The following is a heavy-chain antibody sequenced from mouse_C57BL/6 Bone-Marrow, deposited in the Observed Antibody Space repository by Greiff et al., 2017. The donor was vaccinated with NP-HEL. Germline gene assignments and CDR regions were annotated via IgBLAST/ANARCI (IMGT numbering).Heavy chain of an antibody. Sequence: QVQLQQPGAELVRPGSSVKLSCKASGYTFTSYWMHWVKQRPIQGLEWIGNIDPSDSETHYNQKFKDKATLTVDKSSSTAYMQLSSLTSEDSAVYYCARRDTTVVANFDYWGQVTTLTVSS. J-gene: IGHJ2*01. CDR2: IDPSDSET. V-gene: IGHV1-52*01. D-gene: IGHD1-1*01. CDR1: GYTFTSYW. CDR3: ARRDTTVVANFDY.